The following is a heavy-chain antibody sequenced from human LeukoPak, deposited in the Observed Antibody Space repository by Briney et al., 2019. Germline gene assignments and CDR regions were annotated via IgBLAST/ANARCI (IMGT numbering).Heavy chain of an antibody. Sequence: GGSLRLSCAASGFTYIYYSMNWVRQVPGKGLEWISYISSSSRTIYYAESVKGRFTISRDNAKNSLYLQMNSLGAEDTAVYYCVRDKGATVTTFLAFDLWGQGTMVTVSS. D-gene: IGHD4-17*01. CDR3: VRDKGATVTTFLAFDL. V-gene: IGHV3-48*01. J-gene: IGHJ3*01. CDR2: ISSSSRTI. CDR1: GFTYIYYS.